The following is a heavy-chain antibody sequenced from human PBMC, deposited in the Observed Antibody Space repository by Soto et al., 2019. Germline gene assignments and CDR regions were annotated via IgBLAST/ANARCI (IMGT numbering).Heavy chain of an antibody. D-gene: IGHD6-6*01. CDR3: ARLLSFVEGLGGMDV. V-gene: IGHV1-18*04. Sequence: ASVKGSCKASGYSFSSYAISWVRQAPGQGLEWMGWINVYNGHTNYAPTVQGRVAMTTDISTRTAFMDLRSLRSDDTAFYYCARLLSFVEGLGGMDVWGQGTTVTVSS. CDR2: INVYNGHT. J-gene: IGHJ6*02. CDR1: GYSFSSYA.